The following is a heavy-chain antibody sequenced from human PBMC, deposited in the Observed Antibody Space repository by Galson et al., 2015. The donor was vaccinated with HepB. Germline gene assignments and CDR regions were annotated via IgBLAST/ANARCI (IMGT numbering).Heavy chain of an antibody. D-gene: IGHD3-22*01. Sequence: QSGAEVKKPGESLKISCKASGGTFSSYTFSWVRQAPGQGLEWMGGIIPIFGSANYAQKFQGRVTITADESTSTTYMELSSLRSEDTAVYYCARQYDTSGYYPYWGQGTLVTVSS. V-gene: IGHV1-69*01. CDR2: IIPIFGSA. J-gene: IGHJ4*02. CDR1: GGTFSSYT. CDR3: ARQYDTSGYYPY.